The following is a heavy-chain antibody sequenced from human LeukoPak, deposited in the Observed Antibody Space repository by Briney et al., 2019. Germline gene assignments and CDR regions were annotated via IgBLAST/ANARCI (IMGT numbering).Heavy chain of an antibody. CDR3: AREAGTAMAPFDY. J-gene: IGHJ4*02. Sequence: ASVKVSCKASGYTFTSYYIHWVRQAPGQGLEWMGIINPSGGSTSYAQKFQGRVTMTRDMSTSTVYMELSSLRSEDTAVYYCAREAGTAMAPFDYWGQGTLVTVSS. CDR2: INPSGGST. D-gene: IGHD5-18*01. V-gene: IGHV1-46*01. CDR1: GYTFTSYY.